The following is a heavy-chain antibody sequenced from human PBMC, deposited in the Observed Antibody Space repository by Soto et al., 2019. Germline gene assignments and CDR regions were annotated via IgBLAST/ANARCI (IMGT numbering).Heavy chain of an antibody. CDR3: ATGVIWIGYFTVDS. Sequence: SVKVSCKASGGSFGKSAINWVRQTPGQGLEWLGGFIPVYRTLNYAQKFQGRVTITADESTGTAYMTLSSLASDDTAVYYCATGVIWIGYFTVDSWGQGTRVTV. CDR1: GGSFGKSA. J-gene: IGHJ4*02. V-gene: IGHV1-69*13. D-gene: IGHD3-3*01. CDR2: FIPVYRTL.